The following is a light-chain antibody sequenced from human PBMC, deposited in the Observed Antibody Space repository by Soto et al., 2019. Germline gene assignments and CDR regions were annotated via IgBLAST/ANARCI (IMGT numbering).Light chain of an antibody. CDR1: SNDIGAYNY. CDR3: SSYAGRETGV. Sequence: QSVLTQPPSASGSPGQSVTISCTGTSNDIGAYNYVSWYQQHPGKAPKLLIYEVFRRPSGVPDRFSGSRSGNTASLTVSDLQPEDVADYYCSSYAGRETGVFGTGTKVTVL. J-gene: IGLJ1*01. CDR2: EVF. V-gene: IGLV2-8*01.